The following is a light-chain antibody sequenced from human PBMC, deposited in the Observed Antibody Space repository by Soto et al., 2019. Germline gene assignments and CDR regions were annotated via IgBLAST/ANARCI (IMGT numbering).Light chain of an antibody. Sequence: EVVLTQSPGTLSLSPGERATLSCRASQSVSDSYLAWYQQKPGQPPRLLIYDASNRATGIPARFSGSGSGTDFTLTISSLEPEDVAVYSCQRSSKWSPKVGQGTKVDIK. CDR1: QSVSDSY. CDR2: DAS. V-gene: IGKV3-11*01. J-gene: IGKJ1*01. CDR3: QRSSKWSPK.